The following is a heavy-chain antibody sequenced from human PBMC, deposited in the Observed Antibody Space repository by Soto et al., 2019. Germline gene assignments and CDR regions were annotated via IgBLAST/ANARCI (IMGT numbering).Heavy chain of an antibody. Sequence: SETLSLPCTVSGGSISSYYWSWIRQPPGKGLEWIGYIYYSGSTNYNPSLKSRVTISVDTSKNQFSLKLSSVTAADTAVYSFSRTYYDFWSGYSGAFDYWGQGTLVTVSS. J-gene: IGHJ4*02. CDR2: IYYSGST. CDR3: SRTYYDFWSGYSGAFDY. V-gene: IGHV4-59*01. D-gene: IGHD3-3*01. CDR1: GGSISSYY.